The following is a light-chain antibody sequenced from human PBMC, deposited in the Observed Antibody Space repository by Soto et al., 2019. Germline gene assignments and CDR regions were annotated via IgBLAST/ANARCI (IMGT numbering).Light chain of an antibody. CDR1: QDIGNF. V-gene: IGKV1-33*01. CDR2: DAS. J-gene: IGKJ4*01. CDR3: QQYDNLPLT. Sequence: DIQMTQSLPTLSASVGDRVTITCQASQDIGNFLSWYQQKPGKVPKLLIFDASNLETGVPSRFSGSGSGTDFTFTISSLQPEDIATYYCQQYDNLPLTFGGGTKV.